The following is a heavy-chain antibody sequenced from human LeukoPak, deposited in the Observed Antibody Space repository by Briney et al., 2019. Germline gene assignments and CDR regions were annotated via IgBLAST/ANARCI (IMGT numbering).Heavy chain of an antibody. J-gene: IGHJ6*02. Sequence: GGSLRLSCAASGFTFSMYWMSWVRQAPGKGPEWVANIKEDGSEKHYVDSVKGRFTISRDNAKNSLYLQMNSLRAEDTAVYYCARVTVDSSSWYYAYYYYYGLDVWGQGTTVTVSS. CDR2: IKEDGSEK. V-gene: IGHV3-7*01. D-gene: IGHD6-13*01. CDR3: ARVTVDSSSWYYAYYYYYGLDV. CDR1: GFTFSMYW.